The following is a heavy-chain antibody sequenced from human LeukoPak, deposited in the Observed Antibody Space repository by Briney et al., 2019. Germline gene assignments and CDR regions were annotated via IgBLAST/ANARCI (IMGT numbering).Heavy chain of an antibody. CDR2: IKQDGSEK. J-gene: IGHJ4*02. CDR3: ARVQGSSGSGIFDY. D-gene: IGHD3-10*01. CDR1: GFTFSSYW. V-gene: IGHV3-7*01. Sequence: PGGSLRLSCAASGFTFSSYWMSWVRQAPGKGLEWVANIKQDGSEKCYVDSVKGRFTISRDNAKNSLYLQMNSLRAEDTAVYYCARVQGSSGSGIFDYWGQGTLVTVSS.